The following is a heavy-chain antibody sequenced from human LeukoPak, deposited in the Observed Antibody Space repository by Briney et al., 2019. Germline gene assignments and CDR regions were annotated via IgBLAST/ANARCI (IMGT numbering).Heavy chain of an antibody. CDR3: ARGRLRYFDLYYGMDV. D-gene: IGHD3-9*01. J-gene: IGHJ6*02. CDR1: GYTFTSYD. Sequence: ASVKVSCKSSGYTFTSYDINWVRPATGQGLEWMGWMNPNSGNTGYAQKFQGRVTMTRNTSISTAYMELSGLRSEDTAVYYCARGRLRYFDLYYGMDVWGQGTTVTVSS. CDR2: MNPNSGNT. V-gene: IGHV1-8*01.